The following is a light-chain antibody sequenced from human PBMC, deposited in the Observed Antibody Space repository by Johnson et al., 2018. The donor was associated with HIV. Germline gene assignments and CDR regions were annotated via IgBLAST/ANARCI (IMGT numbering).Light chain of an antibody. CDR1: SSNIGNNY. Sequence: QSVLTQPPSVSAAPGQKVTISCSGSSSNIGNNYVSWYQQLPGTAPKLLIYENNKRPSGIPDRFSGSKSGTSATLGITGLQTGDEADYYCGTWDTSLSATFVCETGTKVTVL. V-gene: IGLV1-51*01. CDR3: GTWDTSLSATFV. CDR2: ENN. J-gene: IGLJ1*01.